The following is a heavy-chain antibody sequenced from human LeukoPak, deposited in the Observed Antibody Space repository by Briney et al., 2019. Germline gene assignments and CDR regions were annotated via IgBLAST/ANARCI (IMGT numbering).Heavy chain of an antibody. V-gene: IGHV3-23*01. Sequence: PGGSLRLSCAASGFTFSSYAMSWVRQAPGKGLEWDSAISGSGGSTYYADSVKGRFTISRDNSKNTLYLQMNSLRAEDTAVYYCAKDLPFIAVAANTFDYWGQGTLVTVSS. J-gene: IGHJ4*02. D-gene: IGHD6-19*01. CDR1: GFTFSSYA. CDR3: AKDLPFIAVAANTFDY. CDR2: ISGSGGST.